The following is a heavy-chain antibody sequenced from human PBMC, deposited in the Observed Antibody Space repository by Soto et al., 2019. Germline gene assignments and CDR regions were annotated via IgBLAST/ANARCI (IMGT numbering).Heavy chain of an antibody. J-gene: IGHJ3*01. CDR1: GGTFSTYG. V-gene: IGHV1-69*01. D-gene: IGHD1-26*01. CDR2: IIPISGSI. Sequence: QVQLVQSGAEVKKPGSSVKVSCKASGGTFSTYGITWVRQASGQGLEWMGGIIPISGSIKFAQKLQGRLTIIPDESTSTVYMELSSLTSEYRAVYYCASRERVDAFDVWGQGTMVTVSS. CDR3: ASRERVDAFDV.